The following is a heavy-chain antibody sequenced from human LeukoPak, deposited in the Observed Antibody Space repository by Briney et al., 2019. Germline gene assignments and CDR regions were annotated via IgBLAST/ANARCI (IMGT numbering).Heavy chain of an antibody. CDR3: AKHHGGNWAYCFDY. D-gene: IGHD4-23*01. V-gene: IGHV3-30*18. J-gene: IGHJ4*02. Sequence: GGSLRLSCATSGFSFSSYGMYWVRQAPGKGLEWVAVTSYDGGDQYYADSLKGRFTISRDNSKNTLYLQMNSLRAEDTAVYYCAKHHGGNWAYCFDYWGQGTLVTVSS. CDR1: GFSFSSYG. CDR2: TSYDGGDQ.